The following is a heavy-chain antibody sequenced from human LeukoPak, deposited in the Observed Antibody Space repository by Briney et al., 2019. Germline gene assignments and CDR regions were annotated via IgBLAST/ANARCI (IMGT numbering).Heavy chain of an antibody. D-gene: IGHD2-2*01. CDR3: ARGPLGYCSSSNCHGPDY. CDR2: INHSGST. Sequence: SETLSLTCAIYGDSFSGFYWSWIRQPPGKGLEWIGEINHSGSTNYNPSLKSRVTISADTSKNQFSLRLRSVTAADTAVYYCARGPLGYCSSSNCHGPDYWGQGTLVTASS. CDR1: GDSFSGFY. J-gene: IGHJ4*02. V-gene: IGHV4-34*01.